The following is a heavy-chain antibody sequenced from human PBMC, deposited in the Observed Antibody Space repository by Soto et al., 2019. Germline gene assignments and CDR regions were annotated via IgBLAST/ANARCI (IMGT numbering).Heavy chain of an antibody. D-gene: IGHD3-16*02. CDR3: ARRFMITFGGVIVTHYGMDV. CDR1: GYPFTSYA. Sequence: ASVKVSCKASGYPFTSYAMHWVRQAPGQRLEWMGWINAGNGNTKYSQKFQGRVTITRDTSASTAYMELSSLRSEDTAVYYCARRFMITFGGVIVTHYGMDVWGQGTTVTVSS. CDR2: INAGNGNT. J-gene: IGHJ6*02. V-gene: IGHV1-3*01.